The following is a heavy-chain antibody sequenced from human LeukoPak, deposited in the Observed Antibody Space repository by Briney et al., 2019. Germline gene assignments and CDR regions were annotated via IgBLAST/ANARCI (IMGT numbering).Heavy chain of an antibody. V-gene: IGHV3-48*03. CDR2: IPRSSSTI. Sequence: PGDSLRLSCAASGFTFSSYEMNWVRQAPGKGLEWVSYIPRSSSTIYYEDCVKGRFTISRDNDKNLLYLQVNSLRVEDTALYYCARDKTPYCGRDCYAFDVWGQGTMVTVS. CDR1: GFTFSSYE. CDR3: ARDKTPYCGRDCYAFDV. D-gene: IGHD2-21*02. J-gene: IGHJ3*01.